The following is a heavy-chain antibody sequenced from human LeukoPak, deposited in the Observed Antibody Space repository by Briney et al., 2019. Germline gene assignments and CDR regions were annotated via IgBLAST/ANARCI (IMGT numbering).Heavy chain of an antibody. J-gene: IGHJ3*02. V-gene: IGHV3-33*01. Sequence: PGGSLRLSCAASGFTFSSYGMHWVRQSPGKGLEWVAVIWYDGSNKYYAESVKGRFTISRDNSKSTLYLQMNSLRAEDTAVYYCARPSGTWGAFDIWGQGTMVTVSS. CDR2: IWYDGSNK. D-gene: IGHD1-7*01. CDR3: ARPSGTWGAFDI. CDR1: GFTFSSYG.